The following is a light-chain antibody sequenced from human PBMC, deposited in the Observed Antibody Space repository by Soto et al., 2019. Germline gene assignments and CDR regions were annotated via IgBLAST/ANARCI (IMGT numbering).Light chain of an antibody. CDR3: SSYAGSSGYV. Sequence: QSVLTQPPSASGSPGQSVTISCTGTSSDVGGYNYVSWYQQHPGKAPKLMIYEVSKRPSGVPDRFSGSKSGNTASLTVSGLQAEDEADYYCSSYAGSSGYVFGTGTQLTVL. J-gene: IGLJ1*01. V-gene: IGLV2-8*01. CDR2: EVS. CDR1: SSDVGGYNY.